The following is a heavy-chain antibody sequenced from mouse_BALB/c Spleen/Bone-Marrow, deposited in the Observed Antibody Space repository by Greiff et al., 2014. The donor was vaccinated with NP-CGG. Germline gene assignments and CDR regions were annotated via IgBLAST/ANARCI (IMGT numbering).Heavy chain of an antibody. CDR3: AKLGGYLDY. V-gene: IGHV2-6-5*01. J-gene: IGHJ2*01. CDR1: GFSLTDYG. CDR2: IWGGGIT. Sequence: VQLQQSGPGLVAPSQSLSITCTVSGFSLTDYGVSWIRQPPGKGLEWLGVIWGGGITYYNSALKSSLTISKDNSKSQVFLKMNSLQTDDTAMYYCAKLGGYLDYWGQGTTLTVSS. D-gene: IGHD4-1*01.